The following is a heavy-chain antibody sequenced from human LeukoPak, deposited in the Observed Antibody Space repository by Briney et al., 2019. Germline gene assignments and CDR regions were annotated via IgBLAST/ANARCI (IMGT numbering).Heavy chain of an antibody. CDR3: ARGVVAAMGFDY. Sequence: PSETLSLTCTVSGGSISGSSYYWSWIRQPPGMGLEWIGYIYYSGSTNYNPSLKSRVTISVDTSKNQFSLKLSSVTAADTAVYYCARGVVAAMGFDYWGQGTLVTVSS. CDR2: IYYSGST. J-gene: IGHJ4*02. D-gene: IGHD2-15*01. CDR1: GGSISGSSYY. V-gene: IGHV4-61*05.